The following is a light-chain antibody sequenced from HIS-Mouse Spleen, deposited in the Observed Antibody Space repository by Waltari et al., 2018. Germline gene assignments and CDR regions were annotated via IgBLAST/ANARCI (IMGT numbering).Light chain of an antibody. CDR3: QSYDSSLSGWV. CDR2: GNS. J-gene: IGLJ3*02. V-gene: IGLV1-40*01. CDR1: SSNIGAGSA. Sequence: QSVLTQPPSVSGAPGQRVTISCTGSSSNIGAGSAVHWYPQLPGTAPKLLIYGNSNRPSGVPDRFSGSKSGTSASLAITGLQAEDEADYYCQSYDSSLSGWVFGGGTKLTVL.